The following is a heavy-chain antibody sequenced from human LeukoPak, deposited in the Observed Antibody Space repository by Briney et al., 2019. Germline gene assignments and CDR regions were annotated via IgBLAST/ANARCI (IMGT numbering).Heavy chain of an antibody. CDR2: SNPDGSAK. J-gene: IGHJ4*02. D-gene: IGHD1-1*01. CDR3: VTGNWNIFDY. Sequence: GGSLRLSCAASGFTFSTYWMSWVRQAPGKGLEWVPKSNPDGSAKFYVDSVKGRFTISRDNAKNSLYLQMNSLRAEDTAMYYCVTGNWNIFDYWGQGALVTVSS. V-gene: IGHV3-7*01. CDR1: GFTFSTYW.